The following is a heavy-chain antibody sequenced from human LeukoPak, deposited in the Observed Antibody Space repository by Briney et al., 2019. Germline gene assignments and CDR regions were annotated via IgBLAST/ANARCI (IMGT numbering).Heavy chain of an antibody. CDR2: LYYDGST. J-gene: IGHJ4*02. D-gene: IGHD5-18*01. Sequence: SETLSLTCTVSGGSISGYYWSWLRQPPGKGLEWIGYLYYDGSTTYNPSLKSRVTISLDTSKNQFFLKLSSATAADTAVYYCARYSYGGFYFDYWGQGTLVTVSS. CDR1: GGSISGYY. V-gene: IGHV4-59*08. CDR3: ARYSYGGFYFDY.